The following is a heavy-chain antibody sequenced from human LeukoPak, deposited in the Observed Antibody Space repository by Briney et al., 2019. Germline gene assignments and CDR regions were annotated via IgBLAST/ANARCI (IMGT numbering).Heavy chain of an antibody. CDR2: INPNSGGT. Sequence: ASVKVSCKASGYTFTGYYMHWVRQAPGQGLEWMGWINPNSGGTNYAQKFQGRVTMTRDTSINTAYLQWSSLKASDTAMYHCARGTGQYNYGHRGAFDTWGQGTMVTVSS. D-gene: IGHD5-18*01. V-gene: IGHV1-2*02. CDR3: ARGTGQYNYGHRGAFDT. J-gene: IGHJ3*02. CDR1: GYTFTGYY.